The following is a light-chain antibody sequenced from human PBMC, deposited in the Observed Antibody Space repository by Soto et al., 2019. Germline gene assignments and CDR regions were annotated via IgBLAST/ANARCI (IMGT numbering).Light chain of an antibody. Sequence: DSVLSQSPGTVSLCPGERATLSCRASQSVSSYLAWYQQKPGQAPRLLIYDASNRATGIPARFSGSGSGTDFTLTISSLEPEDFAVYYCQQRSNWPPITFGQGTRLEIK. CDR1: QSVSSY. V-gene: IGKV3-11*01. J-gene: IGKJ5*01. CDR2: DAS. CDR3: QQRSNWPPIT.